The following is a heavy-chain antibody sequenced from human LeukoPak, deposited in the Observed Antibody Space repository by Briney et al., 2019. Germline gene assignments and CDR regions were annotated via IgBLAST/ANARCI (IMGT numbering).Heavy chain of an antibody. CDR3: ARMGSDY. CDR2: IHHSGYT. CDR1: GDAISSGNY. J-gene: IGHJ4*02. Sequence: SETLSLTCVVSGDAISSGNYWGWIRQPPEKGLEWIGNIHHSGYTNYNPSLKSRVTISVDTSKNQFSLKMKSVTAADTAVYYCARMGSDYWGQGTLVTVFS. V-gene: IGHV4-38-2*01. D-gene: IGHD3-16*01.